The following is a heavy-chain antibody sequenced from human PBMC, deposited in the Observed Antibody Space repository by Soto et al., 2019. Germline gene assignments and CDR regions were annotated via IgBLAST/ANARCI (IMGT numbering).Heavy chain of an antibody. J-gene: IGHJ4*02. V-gene: IGHV3-7*01. Sequence: PGGSLRLSCAASGFTFSSSWMHWVRQAPGKGLEWVANIKQDGSEKYYVDSVKGRFTISRDNAKNSLYLQMNSLRAEDTAVYYCARESYGPNYWGQGTLVTVSS. CDR1: GFTFSSSW. CDR2: IKQDGSEK. CDR3: ARESYGPNY. D-gene: IGHD1-26*01.